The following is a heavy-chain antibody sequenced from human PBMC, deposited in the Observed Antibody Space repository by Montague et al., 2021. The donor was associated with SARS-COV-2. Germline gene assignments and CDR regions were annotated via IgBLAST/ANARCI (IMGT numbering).Heavy chain of an antibody. CDR2: IYSSGTT. V-gene: IGHV4-39*07. D-gene: IGHD1-1*01. Sequence: SETLSLTCTVSGGSIGTSSHFWGWVRQPPGKGLEWIGIIYSSGTTSYIPSLKSRLTISSDTSKNQFSLKLRSVTAADTAVYYCARVSISYDPDDASYGMDVWGQGTTVTVSS. J-gene: IGHJ6*02. CDR3: ARVSISYDPDDASYGMDV. CDR1: GGSIGTSSHF.